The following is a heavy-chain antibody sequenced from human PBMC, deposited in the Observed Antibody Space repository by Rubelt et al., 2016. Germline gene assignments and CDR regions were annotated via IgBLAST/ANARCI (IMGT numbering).Heavy chain of an antibody. CDR2: INAGNGNT. CDR3: ARVIWGSGWSNNWFDP. J-gene: IGHJ5*02. D-gene: IGHD6-19*01. V-gene: IGHV1-3*01. Sequence: QVQLVQSGAEVKKPGASVKVSCKASGYTFTSYAMHWVRQAPGQRLEWMGWINAGNGNTKYSQKFQGRVTITRDQSASKAYMGLSSRRSEDTAVYYCARVIWGSGWSNNWFDPWGQGTLVTVSS. CDR1: GYTFTSYA.